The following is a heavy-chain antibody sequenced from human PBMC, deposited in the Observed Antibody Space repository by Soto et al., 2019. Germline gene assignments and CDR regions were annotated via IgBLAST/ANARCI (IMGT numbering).Heavy chain of an antibody. CDR1: GGSISSGGYY. D-gene: IGHD2-15*01. Sequence: SETLSLTCTVSGGSISSGGYYWSWIRQHPGKGLEWIGYIYYSGSTYYNPSLKSRVTISVDTSKNQFSLKLSSVTAADTAVYYCARVGSPSRYYYYYGMDVWGQGTTVTVSS. CDR2: IYYSGST. CDR3: ARVGSPSRYYYYYGMDV. V-gene: IGHV4-31*03. J-gene: IGHJ6*02.